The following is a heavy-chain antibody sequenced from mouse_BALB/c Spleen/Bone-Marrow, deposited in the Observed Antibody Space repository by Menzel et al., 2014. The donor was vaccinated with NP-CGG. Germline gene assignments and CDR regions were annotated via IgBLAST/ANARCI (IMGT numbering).Heavy chain of an antibody. V-gene: IGHV4-1*02. CDR2: INPDSRTI. CDR3: ARPDYYGYLNY. D-gene: IGHD1-1*01. Sequence: EVKLMESGGGLVQPGGSLKLSCAASGFDFSRYWMSWVRQAPGKGLEWIGEINPDSRTISYSPSLKDKFIISRDNAKNTLYLRLNKVRSEGTALYYCARPDYYGYLNYWGQGTTLTVSS. CDR1: GFDFSRYW. J-gene: IGHJ2*01.